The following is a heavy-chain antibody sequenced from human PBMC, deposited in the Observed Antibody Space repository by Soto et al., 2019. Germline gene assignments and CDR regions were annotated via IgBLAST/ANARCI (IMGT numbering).Heavy chain of an antibody. V-gene: IGHV4-59*01. CDR2: IYYSGST. D-gene: IGHD4-17*01. CDR1: GGSISSYY. CDR3: ARTYYGDYSSWYFDL. Sequence: SETLSLTCTVSGGSISSYYWSWIRQPPGKGLEWIGYIYYSGSTNYNPSLKSRVTISVDTSKNQFSLKLSSVTAADTAVYYCARTYYGDYSSWYFDLWGRGTLVTVSS. J-gene: IGHJ2*01.